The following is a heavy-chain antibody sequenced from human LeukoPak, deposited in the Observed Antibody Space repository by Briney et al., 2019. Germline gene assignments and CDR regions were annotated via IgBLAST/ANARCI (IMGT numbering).Heavy chain of an antibody. D-gene: IGHD1-1*01. Sequence: PSGTLSLTCAVSGVSVSSNNRWTWVRQPPGKGLEWIGEIHYSGDIKYTPSLKARLSISMDTSKNLLSLHLNSVTAADTATYYCATRDETRTRMFPPDHWGQGTLVIVSS. V-gene: IGHV4-4*02. CDR1: GVSVSSNNR. CDR2: IHYSGDI. J-gene: IGHJ4*02. CDR3: ATRDETRTRMFPPDH.